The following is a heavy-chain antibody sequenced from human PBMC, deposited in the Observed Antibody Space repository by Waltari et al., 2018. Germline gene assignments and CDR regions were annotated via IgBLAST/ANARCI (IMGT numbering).Heavy chain of an antibody. Sequence: QVQLQESGPGLVKPSETLSLTCTVSGGSISSYYWSWIRQPPGKGLEWIGYIYYSGSTNYNPSLKSRVTISVDTSKNQFSLKLSSVTAADTAVYYCASSKRPSWGSGWSEYYFDYWGQGTLVTVSS. J-gene: IGHJ4*02. V-gene: IGHV4-59*08. D-gene: IGHD6-19*01. CDR1: GGSISSYY. CDR3: ASSKRPSWGSGWSEYYFDY. CDR2: IYYSGST.